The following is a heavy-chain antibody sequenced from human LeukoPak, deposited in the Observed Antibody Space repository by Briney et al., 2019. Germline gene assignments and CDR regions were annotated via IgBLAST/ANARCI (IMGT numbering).Heavy chain of an antibody. Sequence: PSETLSLTRTVSGGSISSSSYYWGWIRQPPGKGLEWIGSIYYSGSTYYNPSLKSRVTISVDTSKNQFSLKLSSVTAADTAVYYCARDKGGAVDYWGQGTLVTVSS. CDR2: IYYSGST. J-gene: IGHJ4*02. CDR1: GGSISSSSYY. D-gene: IGHD1-26*01. CDR3: ARDKGGAVDY. V-gene: IGHV4-39*07.